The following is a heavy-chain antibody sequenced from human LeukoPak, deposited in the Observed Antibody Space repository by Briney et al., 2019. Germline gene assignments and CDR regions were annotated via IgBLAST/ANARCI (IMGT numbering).Heavy chain of an antibody. CDR3: ARVTEGPCSSTSCYASHWFDP. CDR2: MNPNSGNT. CDR1: GYTFTSYD. D-gene: IGHD2-2*01. Sequence: ASVKVSCKASGYTFTSYDINWVRQATGQGLEWMGWMNPNSGNTGYAQKFQGRVTMTRNTSISTAYMELSSLRSEDTAVYYCARVTEGPCSSTSCYASHWFDPWGQGTLVTVSS. J-gene: IGHJ5*02. V-gene: IGHV1-8*01.